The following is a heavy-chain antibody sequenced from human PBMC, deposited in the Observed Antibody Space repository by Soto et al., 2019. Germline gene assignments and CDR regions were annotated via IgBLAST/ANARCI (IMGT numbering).Heavy chain of an antibody. CDR1: GGTVASSHW. CDR2: VYHTGDT. Sequence: SETLSLTCGVSGGTVASSHWWSWVRQSPGRGLEWIGNVYHTGDTNFNPSLQSRVTFSVDKSNNQFSLRLTPVTAADTAVYFCAREIVTAGGNNYFDPWGPGTLVTVSS. V-gene: IGHV4-4*02. J-gene: IGHJ5*02. D-gene: IGHD2-21*02. CDR3: AREIVTAGGNNYFDP.